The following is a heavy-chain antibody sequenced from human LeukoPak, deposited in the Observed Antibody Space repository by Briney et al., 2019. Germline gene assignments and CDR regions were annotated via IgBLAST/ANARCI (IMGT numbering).Heavy chain of an antibody. J-gene: IGHJ4*02. CDR3: ARGRSIAARPEFHY. Sequence: GGSLRLSCAASGFTFRSYGMHWVRQAPGKGLEWVAFIRYDGSNKYCADSVKGRFTISRDNSKNTLYLQMNSLRAEDTAVYYCARGRSIAARPEFHYWGQGTLVTVSS. V-gene: IGHV3-30*02. D-gene: IGHD6-6*01. CDR2: IRYDGSNK. CDR1: GFTFRSYG.